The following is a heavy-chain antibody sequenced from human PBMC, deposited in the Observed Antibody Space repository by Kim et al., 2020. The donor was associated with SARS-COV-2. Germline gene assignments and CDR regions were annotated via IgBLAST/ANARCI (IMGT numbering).Heavy chain of an antibody. CDR2: IQQDGDVT. Sequence: GGSLRLSCAASGFIFSRYHMAWVRQAPGKGLEWVANIQQDGDVTEYVDSVKGRFTISRDNAKNSLHLQMNSLRAEDTAVYYCAKWRGDQSVFDYWGQGTLVTVSS. D-gene: IGHD3-16*01. CDR3: AKWRGDQSVFDY. CDR1: GFIFSRYH. V-gene: IGHV3-7*01. J-gene: IGHJ4*02.